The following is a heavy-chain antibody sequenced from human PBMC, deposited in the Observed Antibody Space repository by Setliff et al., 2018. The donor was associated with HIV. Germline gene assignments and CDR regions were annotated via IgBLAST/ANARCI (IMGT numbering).Heavy chain of an antibody. CDR2: VSPYTGNA. CDR3: ARAPGICRGVTLSDYYMDV. V-gene: IGHV1-18*01. CDR1: GYTFTSHG. J-gene: IGHJ6*03. D-gene: IGHD3-10*01. Sequence: GPSVKVSCKASGYTFTSHGITWVRQAPGQGPEWAGWVSPYTGNAGFTQKYQGRGTMTADTSTSTAYMGLGSLRSDETAVYYCARAPGICRGVTLSDYYMDVWGKGTTVTVSS.